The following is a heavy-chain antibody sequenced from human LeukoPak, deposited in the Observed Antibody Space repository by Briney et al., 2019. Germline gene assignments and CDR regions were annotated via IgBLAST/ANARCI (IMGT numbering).Heavy chain of an antibody. CDR1: GGSISSSNW. Sequence: SGTLSLTCAVSGGSISSSNWWSWVRQPPGKGLEWIGEIYHSGSTNYNPSLKSQVTISVDKSKNQFSLKLSSVTAADTAVYYCARDFLSGSSSWDSWGQGTLVTVSS. CDR3: ARDFLSGSSSWDS. J-gene: IGHJ4*02. D-gene: IGHD6-13*01. V-gene: IGHV4-4*02. CDR2: IYHSGST.